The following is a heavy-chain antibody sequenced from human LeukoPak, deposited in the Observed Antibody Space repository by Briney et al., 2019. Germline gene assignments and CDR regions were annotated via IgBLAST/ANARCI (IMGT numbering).Heavy chain of an antibody. V-gene: IGHV4-59*08. CDR3: ARHSDYDILTGYSWEYGY. CDR2: IYYSGST. J-gene: IGHJ4*02. CDR1: GGSISSYY. D-gene: IGHD3-9*01. Sequence: PSETLSLTFTVSGGSISSYYWSWIRPPPGKGLEWIGYIYYSGSTNYNPSLKRRVTISVDTSKNQFSLKLSSVTAAHTAVYYCARHSDYDILTGYSWEYGYWGQGTLVTVSS.